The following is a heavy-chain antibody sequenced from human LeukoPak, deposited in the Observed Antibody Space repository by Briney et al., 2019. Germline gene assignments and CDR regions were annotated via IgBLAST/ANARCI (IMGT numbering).Heavy chain of an antibody. CDR2: ISYDGSNK. D-gene: IGHD6-13*01. V-gene: IGHV3-30-3*01. CDR1: GFTFSSYA. CDR3: ASLPPGIAARTQTRGMDV. Sequence: GGSLRLSCAASGFTFSSYAMHWVRQAPGKGLEWVAVISYDGSNKYYADSVKGRFTISRDNSKNTLYLQMNSLRAEDTAVYYCASLPPGIAARTQTRGMDVWGQGTTATVSS. J-gene: IGHJ6*02.